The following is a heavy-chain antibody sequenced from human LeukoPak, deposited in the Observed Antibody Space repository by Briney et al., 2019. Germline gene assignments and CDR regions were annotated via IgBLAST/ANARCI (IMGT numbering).Heavy chain of an antibody. J-gene: IGHJ6*02. CDR3: ARLHGNSSSWYTIYYYGMDV. CDR1: GFTFSSYG. D-gene: IGHD6-13*01. CDR2: ISSSSSYI. Sequence: PGGSLRLSCAASGFTFSSYGMHWVRQAPGKGLEWVSSISSSSSYIYYADSVKGRFTISRDNAKNSLYLQMNSLRAEDTAVYYCARLHGNSSSWYTIYYYGMDVWGQGTTVTVSS. V-gene: IGHV3-21*01.